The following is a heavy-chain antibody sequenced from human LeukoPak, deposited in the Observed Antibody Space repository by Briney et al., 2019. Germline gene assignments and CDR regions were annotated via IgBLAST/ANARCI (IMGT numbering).Heavy chain of an antibody. V-gene: IGHV3-30*18. CDR1: GFTFSSYG. D-gene: IGHD6-13*01. Sequence: PGGSLRLSCAASGFTFSSYGMHWVRQAPGKGLEWVAVISYDGSNKYYADSVKGRFTISRDNSKNTLYLQMNSLRAEATAVYYCAKDHGIAAAGALEDWGQGTLVTVSS. CDR3: AKDHGIAAAGALED. CDR2: ISYDGSNK. J-gene: IGHJ4*02.